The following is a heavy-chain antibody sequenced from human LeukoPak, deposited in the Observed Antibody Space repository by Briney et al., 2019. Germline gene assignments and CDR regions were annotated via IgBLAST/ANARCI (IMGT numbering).Heavy chain of an antibody. CDR3: ARTLAYGSGSYPGYY. CDR1: GYTFTSYG. J-gene: IGHJ4*02. Sequence: GASVKVSRKASGYTFTSYGISWVRQAPGQGLEWMGWISAYNGNTNYAQKLQGRVTMTTDTSTSTAYMELRSLRSDDTAVYYCARTLAYGSGSYPGYYWGQGTLVTVSS. D-gene: IGHD3-10*01. CDR2: ISAYNGNT. V-gene: IGHV1-18*04.